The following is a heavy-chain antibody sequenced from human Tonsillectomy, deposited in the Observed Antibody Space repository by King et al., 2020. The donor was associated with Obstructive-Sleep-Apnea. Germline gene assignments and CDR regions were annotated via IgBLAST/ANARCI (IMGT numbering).Heavy chain of an antibody. V-gene: IGHV4-39*01. CDR3: ARLIPTYSDYDYLDY. CDR2: IYYAGTTGGT. CDR1: GVSISRSSYY. Sequence: QLQESGPGLVKPSETLSLTCSVSGVSISRSSYYWVWIRQPPGQGLEWIGSIYYAGTTGGTYYNPSLKSRVTISVDTSKNQFSLRLSSVAATDTAVYYCARLIPTYSDYDYLDYWGLGTLVTVSS. D-gene: IGHD5-12*01. J-gene: IGHJ4*02.